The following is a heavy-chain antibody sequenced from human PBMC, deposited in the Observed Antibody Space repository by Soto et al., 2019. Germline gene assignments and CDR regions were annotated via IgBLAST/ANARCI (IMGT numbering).Heavy chain of an antibody. CDR2: IYYSGST. D-gene: IGHD2-15*01. CDR1: GGSISSGGYY. V-gene: IGHV4-31*03. CDR3: ARGSVVAATLFDY. J-gene: IGHJ4*02. Sequence: QVQLQESGPGLVKPSQTLSLTCTVSGGSISSGGYYWSWIRQHPGKGLEWIGYIYYSGSTCYNPSLKSRVGRSAHTSKTPFGPKLMYVTAADTAVYYCARGSVVAATLFDYWGQGTLVTVSS.